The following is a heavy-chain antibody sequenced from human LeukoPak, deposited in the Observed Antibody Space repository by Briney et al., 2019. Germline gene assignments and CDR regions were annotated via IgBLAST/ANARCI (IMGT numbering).Heavy chain of an antibody. CDR2: IYPGDSDT. CDR3: ARHFSSSGYYEANFDY. CDR1: GYRFTSYW. J-gene: IGHJ4*02. D-gene: IGHD3-22*01. Sequence: GESLKISCKGSGYRFTSYWIGWVRQMPGKGLEWMGIIYPGDSDTRYSPSFQGQVTISADKSISTAYLQWSSLKASDTAMYYCARHFSSSGYYEANFDYWGQGTLVTVSS. V-gene: IGHV5-51*01.